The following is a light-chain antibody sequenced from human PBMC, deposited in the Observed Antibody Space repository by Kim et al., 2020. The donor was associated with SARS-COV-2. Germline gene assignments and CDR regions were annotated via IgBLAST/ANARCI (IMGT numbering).Light chain of an antibody. CDR2: RNT. J-gene: IGLJ3*02. Sequence: VAPGQSARITCGGNNMGRKNVHGYQQRPGQAPVLVIYRNTDRPSGIPERFSGSNSGNTATLTISRGQAGDEADYYCQVWDSSTAVFGGGTQLTVL. CDR3: QVWDSSTAV. CDR1: NMGRKN. V-gene: IGLV3-9*01.